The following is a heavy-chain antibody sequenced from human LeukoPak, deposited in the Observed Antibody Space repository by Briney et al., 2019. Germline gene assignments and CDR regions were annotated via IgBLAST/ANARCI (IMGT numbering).Heavy chain of an antibody. Sequence: GGSLRLSCAASGFTFSSYGMHWVRQAPDKGLEWVAFIRYEGSSKYYADSVKGRFTISRDNSKNTVYLQMNSLRAEDTALYFCARDLGWIQFGDWGQGTLVTVSS. D-gene: IGHD5-18*01. CDR1: GFTFSSYG. V-gene: IGHV3-30*02. J-gene: IGHJ4*02. CDR3: ARDLGWIQFGD. CDR2: IRYEGSSK.